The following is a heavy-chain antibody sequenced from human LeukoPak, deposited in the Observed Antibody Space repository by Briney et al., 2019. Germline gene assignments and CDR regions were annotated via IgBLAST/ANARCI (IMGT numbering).Heavy chain of an antibody. CDR2: IYSDGRT. D-gene: IGHD2-2*01. CDR1: GVTVSSSH. Sequence: GGSLRLSCAASGVTVSSSHLTWVRQAPGKGLGWVSLIYSDGRTYYADSVRGRFTISRDNSKNTLYLQMNSLRVEDTAVFYCVRPKHSSTSWLHYGMDVWGQGTTVIVSS. J-gene: IGHJ6*02. CDR3: VRPKHSSTSWLHYGMDV. V-gene: IGHV3-66*04.